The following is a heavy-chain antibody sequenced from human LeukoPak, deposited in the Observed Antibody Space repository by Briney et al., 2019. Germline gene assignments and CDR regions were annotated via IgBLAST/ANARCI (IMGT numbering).Heavy chain of an antibody. CDR3: AKGVDTAMVDFDY. D-gene: IGHD5-18*01. CDR1: GFTFSSYA. CDR2: ISYDGSNK. Sequence: AGGSLRLSCAASGFTFSSYAMHWVRQAPGKGLEWVAVISYDGSNKYYADSVKGRFTISRDNSKNTPYLQMNSLRAEDTAVYYCAKGVDTAMVDFDYWGQGTLVTVSS. V-gene: IGHV3-30-3*01. J-gene: IGHJ4*02.